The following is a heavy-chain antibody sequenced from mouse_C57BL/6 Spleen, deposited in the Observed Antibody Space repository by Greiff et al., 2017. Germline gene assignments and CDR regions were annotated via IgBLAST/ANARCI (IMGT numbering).Heavy chain of an antibody. CDR1: GYSFTGYS. Sequence: VQLQQSGPELVKPGASVKISCKASGYSFTGYSMNWVKQSPEKSLEWIGEINPSTGGTTYNQKFKAKATLTVDKSSSTAYMQLKSLTSEDSAVXYCAREGVNYYGSRFDYWGQGTTLTVSS. CDR2: INPSTGGT. J-gene: IGHJ2*01. V-gene: IGHV1-42*01. D-gene: IGHD1-1*01. CDR3: AREGVNYYGSRFDY.